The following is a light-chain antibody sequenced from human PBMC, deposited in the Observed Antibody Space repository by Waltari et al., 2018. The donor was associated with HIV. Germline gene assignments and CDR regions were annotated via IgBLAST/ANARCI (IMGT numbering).Light chain of an antibody. Sequence: EIVLTQSPATVSLFPGERATLSCRASQPISDYLAWYQQKPGQAPRRLIYDASNRATGIPARFSGSGSGTDFTLTISSLEPEDFAVYYCQQRTGWPLTFGGGTKVEIK. CDR3: QQRTGWPLT. J-gene: IGKJ4*01. CDR2: DAS. V-gene: IGKV3-11*01. CDR1: QPISDY.